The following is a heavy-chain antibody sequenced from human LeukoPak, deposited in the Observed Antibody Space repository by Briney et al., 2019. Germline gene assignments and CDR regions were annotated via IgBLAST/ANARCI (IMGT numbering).Heavy chain of an antibody. CDR1: GFTFSNYA. D-gene: IGHD1-26*01. CDR2: ISYDGSDK. CDR3: AKSRWELLTYTWFDS. J-gene: IGHJ5*01. Sequence: GGSLRLSCAASGFTFSNYAMQWVRQPPGKGLEWVSIISYDGSDKYYADSVGGRFTISRDNSKNTLYLQMNSLRPEDTAVYYCAKSRWELLTYTWFDSWGQGTLVTVSS. V-gene: IGHV3-30*18.